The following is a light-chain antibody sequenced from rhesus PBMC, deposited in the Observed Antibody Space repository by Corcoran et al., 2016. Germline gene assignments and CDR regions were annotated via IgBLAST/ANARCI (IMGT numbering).Light chain of an antibody. V-gene: IGKV1-69*01. J-gene: IGKJ3*01. Sequence: DIQMTQSPSSLSASVGDRVTITCRASQGISNWLAWDQQKPGKAPKLLIYRATNLETGVPSRFSGSGSGTDFTLPISNLHPEDIATYYCQQHDNSPFAFGPETKLDIK. CDR2: RAT. CDR3: QQHDNSPFA. CDR1: QGISNW.